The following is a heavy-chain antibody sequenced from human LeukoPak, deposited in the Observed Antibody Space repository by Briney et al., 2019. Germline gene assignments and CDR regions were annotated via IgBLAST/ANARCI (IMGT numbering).Heavy chain of an antibody. CDR1: GGTFSSYA. CDR3: ARDRSTPEVRGGGEIDY. J-gene: IGHJ4*02. V-gene: IGHV1-69*13. D-gene: IGHD3-10*01. Sequence: ASVKVSCKASGGTFSSYAISWVRQAPGQGLEWMGGIIPIFGTANYAQKFQGRVTIAADESTSTAYMELSSLRSEDTAVYYCARDRSTPEVRGGGEIDYWGQGTLVTVSS. CDR2: IIPIFGTA.